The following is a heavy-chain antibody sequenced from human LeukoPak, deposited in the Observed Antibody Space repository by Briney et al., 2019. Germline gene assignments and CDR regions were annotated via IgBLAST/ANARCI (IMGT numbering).Heavy chain of an antibody. CDR3: ARAVVTPYYYYGMDV. CDR2: ISYDGSNK. CDR1: GFTFSSYA. D-gene: IGHD4-23*01. J-gene: IGHJ6*02. V-gene: IGHV3-30*04. Sequence: PGGSLRLSCAASGFTFSSYAIHWVRQAPGKGLEWVAVISYDGSNKYYADSVKGRFTISRDNSKNTLYLQMNSLRAEDTAVYYCARAVVTPYYYYGMDVWGQGTTVTVSS.